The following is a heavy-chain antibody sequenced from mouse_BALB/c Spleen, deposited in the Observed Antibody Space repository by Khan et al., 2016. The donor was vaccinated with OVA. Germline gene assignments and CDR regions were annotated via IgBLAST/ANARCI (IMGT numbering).Heavy chain of an antibody. CDR2: IYPGTGST. CDR1: GYIFTTYW. CDR3: ARSDYGDTYAMDY. J-gene: IGHJ4*01. Sequence: QVQLKESGAELVRPGASVKLSCKTSGYIFTTYWIHWVKQRSGQGLAWIARIYPGTGSTHYHEKFKDKATLTADKSSSTAYMQLRLKSEDSAAYFCARSDYGDTYAMDYWGQGTSVTVSS. D-gene: IGHD1-1*01. V-gene: IGHV1-76*01.